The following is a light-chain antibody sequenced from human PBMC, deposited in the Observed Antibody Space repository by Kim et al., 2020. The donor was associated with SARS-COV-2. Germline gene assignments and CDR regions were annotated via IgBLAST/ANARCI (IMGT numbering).Light chain of an antibody. CDR1: SSDIGGYNF. Sequence: GQSVTRPAPGTSSDIGGYNFVAWYQQHPGKAPKVMIYEVNKRPSGVPDRFSGSKSGNTASLTVSGLQAEDEADYYCSSYAGRQNLVFGGGTQLTVL. CDR2: EVN. J-gene: IGLJ2*01. V-gene: IGLV2-8*01. CDR3: SSYAGRQNLV.